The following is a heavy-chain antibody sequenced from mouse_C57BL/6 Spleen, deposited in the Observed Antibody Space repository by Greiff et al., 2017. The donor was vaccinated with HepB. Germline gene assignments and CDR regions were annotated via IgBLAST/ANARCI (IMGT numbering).Heavy chain of an antibody. Sequence: EVMLVESGGGLVKPGGSLKLSCAASGFTFSSYAMSWVRQTPEKRLEWVATISDGGSYTYYPDNVKGRFTISRDNAKNNLYLQMSHLKSEDTAMYYCARDNGRSWYFDVWGTGTTVTVAS. CDR1: GFTFSSYA. CDR3: ARDNGRSWYFDV. CDR2: ISDGGSYT. J-gene: IGHJ1*03. D-gene: IGHD1-1*01. V-gene: IGHV5-4*01.